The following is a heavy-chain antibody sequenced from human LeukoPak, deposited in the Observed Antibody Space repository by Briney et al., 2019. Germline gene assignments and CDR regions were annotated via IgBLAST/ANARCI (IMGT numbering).Heavy chain of an antibody. CDR3: ARTPYYYGSGSYSPNWFDP. J-gene: IGHJ5*02. V-gene: IGHV1-69*13. D-gene: IGHD3-10*01. CDR2: IIPIFGTA. Sequence: GASVKVSCKASGGTFSSYAISWVRQAPGQGLEWMGGIIPIFGTANYAQKFQGRVTITADESTSTAYMELSSLRSEDTAVYSCARTPYYYGSGSYSPNWFDPWGQGTLVTVSS. CDR1: GGTFSSYA.